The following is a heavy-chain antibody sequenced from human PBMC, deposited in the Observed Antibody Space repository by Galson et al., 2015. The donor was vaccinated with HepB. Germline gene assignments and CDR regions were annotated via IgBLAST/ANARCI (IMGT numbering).Heavy chain of an antibody. Sequence: ETLSLPCPVSGGSISTYFWSWIRKPPGKGLEWIGYIYYSGSTNYNPSLKSRVTPSVDTFKHQFSLELSSVTAADTAVYYCARHRPGLVDSYAFDIWGQGTMVTVSS. J-gene: IGHJ3*02. D-gene: IGHD1-14*01. CDR3: ARHRPGLVDSYAFDI. CDR1: GGSISTYF. CDR2: IYYSGST. V-gene: IGHV4-59*08.